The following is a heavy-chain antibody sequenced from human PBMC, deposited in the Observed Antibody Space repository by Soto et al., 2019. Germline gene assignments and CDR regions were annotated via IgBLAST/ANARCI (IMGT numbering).Heavy chain of an antibody. J-gene: IGHJ5*02. CDR3: ASLSGYCSSTSCPGDNWFDP. V-gene: IGHV4-4*02. D-gene: IGHD2-2*01. CDR2: IYHSGST. CDR1: SGSISSSNW. Sequence: TLSLTCAVSSGSISSSNWWSWVRQPPGKGLEWIGEIYHSGSTNYNPSLKSRVTISVDKSKNQFSLKLSSVTAADTAVYYCASLSGYCSSTSCPGDNWFDPWGQGTLVTVSS.